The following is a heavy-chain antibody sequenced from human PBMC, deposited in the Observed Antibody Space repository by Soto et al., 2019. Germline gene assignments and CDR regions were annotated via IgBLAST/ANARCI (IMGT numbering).Heavy chain of an antibody. D-gene: IGHD3-9*01. J-gene: IGHJ6*02. CDR1: GCTFTSYG. CDR2: ISAYNGNT. CDR3: ARDPRTDLRYFDWLSLYYYYYCMDV. Sequence: AAVKGSCKASGCTFTSYGISWVRQAPGQGLEWMGWISAYNGNTNYAQKLQGRVTMTTDTSTSTAYMELRSLRSDDTAVYYCARDPRTDLRYFDWLSLYYYYYCMDVWGQGTTVTVSS. V-gene: IGHV1-18*01.